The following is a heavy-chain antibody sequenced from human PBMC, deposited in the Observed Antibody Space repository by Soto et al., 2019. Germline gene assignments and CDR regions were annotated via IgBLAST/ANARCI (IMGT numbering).Heavy chain of an antibody. J-gene: IGHJ5*02. V-gene: IGHV4-4*02. D-gene: IGHD6-13*01. CDR2: IYHSGST. CDR3: ARDSTPLSVAAAGLNWFDP. CDR1: GGSISSSNW. Sequence: QVQLQESGPGLVKPSGTLSLTCAVSGGSISSSNWWSWVRQPPGKELEWIGEIYHSGSTNYNPSLKSRVTISVDKSKNQVSLKLSSVTAADTAVYYCARDSTPLSVAAAGLNWFDPWGQGTLVTVSS.